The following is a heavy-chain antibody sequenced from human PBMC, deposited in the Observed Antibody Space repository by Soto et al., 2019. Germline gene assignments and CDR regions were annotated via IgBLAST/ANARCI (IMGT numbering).Heavy chain of an antibody. CDR1: GGSISSGPYS. D-gene: IGHD2-2*01. V-gene: IGHV4-39*01. CDR3: ARLGGYCSSTSCYGYYGMDV. CDR2: FHYSEST. J-gene: IGHJ6*02. Sequence: SSETLSLTCTVSGGSISSGPYSWGWIRQPPGEGLVWIGTFHYSESTYYNPSLESRVTISVDTSKNQFSLKVTSVTVADTAVYYCARLGGYCSSTSCYGYYGMDVWGQGTTVTVS.